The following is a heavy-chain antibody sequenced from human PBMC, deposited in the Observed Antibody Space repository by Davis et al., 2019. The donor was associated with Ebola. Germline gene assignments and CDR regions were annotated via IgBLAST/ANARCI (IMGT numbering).Heavy chain of an antibody. CDR1: GFTFSSYW. J-gene: IGHJ4*02. CDR3: AGGDFWSGQFDY. Sequence: PGGSLRLSCAASGFTFSSYWMSWVRQAPGRGLEWVSGISGIGGSAYYADSVKGRLTISRDNSKNTLYLQMHSLRGEDTAVYYCAGGDFWSGQFDYWGQGTLVTVSS. D-gene: IGHD3-3*01. CDR2: ISGIGGSA. V-gene: IGHV3-23*01.